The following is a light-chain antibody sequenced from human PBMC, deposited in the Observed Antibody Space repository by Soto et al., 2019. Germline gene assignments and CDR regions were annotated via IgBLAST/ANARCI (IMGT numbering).Light chain of an antibody. CDR1: QSVSSSY. CDR2: GAS. CDR3: QQYESSPVT. Sequence: EIVLTQSPGTLSLSPGERATVSCRASQSVSSSYLAWFQQKPGQAPRLLIYGASSRATGIPDRFSGSGSGADITLTISRLEPEDFAVYYCQQYESSPVTFGQGTKVEIK. J-gene: IGKJ1*01. V-gene: IGKV3-20*01.